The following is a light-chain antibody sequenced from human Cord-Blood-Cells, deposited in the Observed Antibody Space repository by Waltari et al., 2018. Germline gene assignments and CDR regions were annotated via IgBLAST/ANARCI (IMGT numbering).Light chain of an antibody. Sequence: EIVMTQSPATLSASPGERATLSCRASQRVSSNVAWYQQKPGQAPRLLIYGASTRATGIPARFSGSGSGTEFTLTISSLQSEDFAVYYCQQYNNWPPYTFGQGTKLEIK. J-gene: IGKJ2*01. CDR2: GAS. CDR3: QQYNNWPPYT. CDR1: QRVSSN. V-gene: IGKV3-15*01.